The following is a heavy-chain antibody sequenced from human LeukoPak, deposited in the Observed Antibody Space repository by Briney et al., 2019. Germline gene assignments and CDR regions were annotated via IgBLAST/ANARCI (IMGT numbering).Heavy chain of an antibody. J-gene: IGHJ4*02. Sequence: GSLGLSCAASGFTFSSYGMHWVRQAPGKGLEWVAVISYDGSNKYYADSVKGRFTISRDSSKNTLYLQMNSLRAEDTAVYYCAKDSRWYSDDDYWGQGTLVTVSS. CDR3: AKDSRWYSDDDY. V-gene: IGHV3-30*18. CDR2: ISYDGSNK. CDR1: GFTFSSYG. D-gene: IGHD5-24*01.